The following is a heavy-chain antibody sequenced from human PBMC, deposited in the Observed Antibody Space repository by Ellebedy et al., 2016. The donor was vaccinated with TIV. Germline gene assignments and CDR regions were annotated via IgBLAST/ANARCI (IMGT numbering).Heavy chain of an antibody. V-gene: IGHV3-48*03. CDR1: GLTFTTYD. CDR2: ISHSGTVT. CDR3: ATTDF. J-gene: IGHJ6*04. Sequence: GESLKISCVVSGLTFTTYDMNWVRRTPGKGLEWVSYISHSGTVTKYADSVEGRFTISRDNAKNSLFLQMDSLRDEDTAVYYCATTDFWGKGTMVTVSS.